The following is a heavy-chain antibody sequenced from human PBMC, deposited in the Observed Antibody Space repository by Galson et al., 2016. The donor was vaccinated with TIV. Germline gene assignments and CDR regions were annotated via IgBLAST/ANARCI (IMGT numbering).Heavy chain of an antibody. CDR3: TRGGGGAYTFDAFDI. CDR2: IHPQNGGA. J-gene: IGHJ3*02. Sequence: SVKVSCKASGYSFTVYRVHWVRQAPGQGLEWMGWIHPQNGGAKYAQKFQGRVTLTRATSISPVYMELRRLKSDDTAVYFCTRGGGGAYTFDAFDIWGQGTMVTVSS. CDR1: GYSFTVYR. D-gene: IGHD2/OR15-2a*01. V-gene: IGHV1-2*02.